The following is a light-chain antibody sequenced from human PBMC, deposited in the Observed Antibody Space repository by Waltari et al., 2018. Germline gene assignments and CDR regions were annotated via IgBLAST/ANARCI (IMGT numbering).Light chain of an antibody. CDR1: QSVSSY. CDR3: QQRSNWPYT. V-gene: IGKV3-11*01. Sequence: EIVFTHSPATLSFSPGERATLSCRASQSVSSYLAWYQQKPGQAPGLLIYDASNRATGIPARFSGSGSGTDFTLTISSLEPEDFAVYYCQQRSNWPYTFGQGTKLEIK. CDR2: DAS. J-gene: IGKJ2*01.